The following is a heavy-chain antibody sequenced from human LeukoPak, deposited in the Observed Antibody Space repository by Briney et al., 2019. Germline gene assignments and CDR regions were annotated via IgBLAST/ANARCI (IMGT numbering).Heavy chain of an antibody. Sequence: GGSLRLSCAASGFTFSGYAISWVREAPGKGLEWVSALSGSGDDTYYADSVKGRFTISRDNSKNTLYLQMNSLRAEDTAVYYCTVQRGGDGYNTFDYWGQGTLVTVSS. V-gene: IGHV3-23*01. CDR2: LSGSGDDT. D-gene: IGHD5-24*01. CDR3: TVQRGGDGYNTFDY. CDR1: GFTFSGYA. J-gene: IGHJ4*02.